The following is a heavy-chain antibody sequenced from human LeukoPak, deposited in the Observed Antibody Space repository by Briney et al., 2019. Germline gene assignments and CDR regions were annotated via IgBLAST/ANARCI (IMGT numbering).Heavy chain of an antibody. Sequence: PGRSLRLSCAASGFTFSSYWMSWVRQAPGKGLEWVANINQDGSEKYYVDPVKGRFTISRDNAKNSLYLQMHSLRAEDTAVYYCAREGVNNGKDYWGQGTLVTVSS. V-gene: IGHV3-7*03. CDR3: AREGVNNGKDY. CDR2: INQDGSEK. J-gene: IGHJ4*02. CDR1: GFTFSSYW. D-gene: IGHD1-14*01.